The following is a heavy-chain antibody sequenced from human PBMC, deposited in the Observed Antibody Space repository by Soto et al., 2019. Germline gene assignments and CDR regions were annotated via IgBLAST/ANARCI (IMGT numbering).Heavy chain of an antibody. CDR3: EKDRSNSWCYDY. D-gene: IGHD6-13*01. Sequence: QVQLVESGGGVVQPGRSLRLSCAASGFTFSSYGFHWVRQAPGKGLEWVAVISDDGSDKYYADSVKGRFTISRDDSKNTMQLQMNSLRVEDTAVYYCEKDRSNSWCYDYWGRGTLVTVSS. CDR2: ISDDGSDK. CDR1: GFTFSSYG. V-gene: IGHV3-30*18. J-gene: IGHJ4*01.